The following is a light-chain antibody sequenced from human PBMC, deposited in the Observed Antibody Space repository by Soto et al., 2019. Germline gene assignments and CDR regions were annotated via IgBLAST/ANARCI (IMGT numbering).Light chain of an antibody. CDR3: QQLRMYPSP. V-gene: IGKV1-9*01. J-gene: IGKJ4*01. Sequence: KLYQSPSSLSAYVGDRVTITCRASQDIAMYLAWYQQKPGEAPKLLIYAASTLYGGVPSRFSGSGSGTDFALTITSLQAEDFATYYCQQLRMYPSPFGGGTKVAIK. CDR2: AAS. CDR1: QDIAMY.